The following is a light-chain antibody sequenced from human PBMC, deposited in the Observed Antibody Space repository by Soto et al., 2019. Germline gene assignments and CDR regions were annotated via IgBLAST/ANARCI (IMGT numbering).Light chain of an antibody. CDR3: QQSSSTPLT. CDR1: QNIYTY. J-gene: IGKJ4*01. CDR2: AAS. Sequence: DIQMTQSPSSLSASVGDRVTITCRASQNIYTYLNWYQQKPGKAPKLLIYAASSLESGVPSRFSGSGSRTDFTLTISSLQPEDFATYSCQQSSSTPLTFGGGTKVDIK. V-gene: IGKV1-39*01.